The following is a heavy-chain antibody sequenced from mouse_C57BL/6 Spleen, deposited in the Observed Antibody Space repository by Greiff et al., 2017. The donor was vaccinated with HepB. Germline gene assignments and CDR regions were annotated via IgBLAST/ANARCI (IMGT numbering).Heavy chain of an antibody. Sequence: QVQLQQPGAELVKPGASVKLSCKASGYTFTSYWMHWVKQRPGQGLEWIGMIHPNSGSTNYNEKFKSKATLTVDKSSSTAYMQLSSLTYEDSAVYYCARGDYYGSILYYYAMDYWGQGTSVTVSS. CDR3: ARGDYYGSILYYYAMDY. V-gene: IGHV1-64*01. CDR1: GYTFTSYW. D-gene: IGHD1-1*01. CDR2: IHPNSGST. J-gene: IGHJ4*01.